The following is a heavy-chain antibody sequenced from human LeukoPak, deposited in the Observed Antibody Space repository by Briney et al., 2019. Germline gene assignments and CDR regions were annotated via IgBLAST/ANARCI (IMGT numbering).Heavy chain of an antibody. CDR2: IIPILGIA. V-gene: IGHV1-69*04. CDR3: ARETIMITFGGVIVDGGGWFDP. D-gene: IGHD3-16*02. J-gene: IGHJ5*02. Sequence: SAKVSCKASGYTFTNYAISWVRQAPGQGLEWMGRIIPILGIANYAQKFQGRVTITADKSTSTAYMELSSLRSEDTAVYYCARETIMITFGGVIVDGGGWFDPWGQGTLVTVSS. CDR1: GYTFTNYA.